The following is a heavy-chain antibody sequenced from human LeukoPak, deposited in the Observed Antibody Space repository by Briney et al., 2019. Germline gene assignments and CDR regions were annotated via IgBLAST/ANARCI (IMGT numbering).Heavy chain of an antibody. CDR3: ARVKSWGIFTGSYSYMDV. CDR2: IYYSGST. J-gene: IGHJ6*04. Sequence: SETLSLTCAVSGVSISGSYYYWGWIRQPPGKGLEWIGNIYYSGSTYYTPSLKSRVTISVDTSKNQFSLNLTSVTAADTAVYYCARVKSWGIFTGSYSYMDVWGKGTTVTVSS. CDR1: GVSISGSYYY. D-gene: IGHD3-9*01. V-gene: IGHV4-39*07.